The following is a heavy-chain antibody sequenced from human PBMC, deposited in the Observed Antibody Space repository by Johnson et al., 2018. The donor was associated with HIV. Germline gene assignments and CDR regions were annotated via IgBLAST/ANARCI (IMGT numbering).Heavy chain of an antibody. CDR2: IRQDGGEK. CDR1: GFTFSSYA. V-gene: IGHV3-7*01. CDR3: ASGHMWSAF. D-gene: IGHD2-21*01. Sequence: MQLVESGGGLVQPGGSLRLSCAASGFTFSSYAMSWVRQAPGKGLEWVAYIRQDGGEKEYLDSVKGRFTISRDNAKNSLYLQMSSLRVEDTAVYYCASGHMWSAFWGQGTMVTVSS. J-gene: IGHJ3*01.